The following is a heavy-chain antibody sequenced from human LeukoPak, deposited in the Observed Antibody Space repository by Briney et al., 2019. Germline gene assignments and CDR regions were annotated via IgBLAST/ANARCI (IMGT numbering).Heavy chain of an antibody. D-gene: IGHD6-13*01. CDR1: GYTFTSYG. CDR3: ARVLRGYSSSWNWFDP. Sequence: ASVKVSCTASGYTFTSYGISWVRQAPGQGLEWMGWISAYNGNTNYAQKLQGRVTMTTDTSTSTAYMELRSLRSDDTAVYYCARVLRGYSSSWNWFDPWGQGTLVIVSS. V-gene: IGHV1-18*01. CDR2: ISAYNGNT. J-gene: IGHJ5*02.